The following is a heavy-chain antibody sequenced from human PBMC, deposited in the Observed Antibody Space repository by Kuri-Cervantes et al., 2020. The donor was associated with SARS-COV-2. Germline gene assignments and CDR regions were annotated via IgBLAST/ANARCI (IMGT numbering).Heavy chain of an antibody. J-gene: IGHJ4*02. CDR3: ARDLRLGKSLDY. CDR2: INNDGSNT. D-gene: IGHD7-27*01. V-gene: IGHV3-74*01. CDR1: RFTFNSYW. Sequence: GGSLRLSCAGPRFTFNSYWMHWVRQAPGKGLVWVSRINNDGSNTNYADSVKGRFTISRDNAKNSLYLQMSSLRAEDTAVYYCARDLRLGKSLDYWGQGTLVTVSS.